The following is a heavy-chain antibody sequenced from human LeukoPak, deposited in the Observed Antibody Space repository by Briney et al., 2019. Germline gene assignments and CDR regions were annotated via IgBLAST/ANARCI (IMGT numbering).Heavy chain of an antibody. CDR3: ASVLTEIDCSSTSCQDAFDI. V-gene: IGHV5-51*01. Sequence: GESLKISCKGSGYSFTSYWIGWVRQMPGKGLEWMGIIYPGDSDTRYSPSFQGQVTISADKSISTAYLQWSSLKASDTAMYYCASVLTEIDCSSTSCQDAFDIWGQGTMVTVSS. CDR1: GYSFTSYW. J-gene: IGHJ3*02. CDR2: IYPGDSDT. D-gene: IGHD2-2*01.